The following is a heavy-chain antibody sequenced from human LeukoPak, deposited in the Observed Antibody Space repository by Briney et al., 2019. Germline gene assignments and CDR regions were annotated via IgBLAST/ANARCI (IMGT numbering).Heavy chain of an antibody. J-gene: IGHJ4*02. V-gene: IGHV4-34*01. CDR3: ARVTGYMIEDYFDY. D-gene: IGHD3-22*01. Sequence: SETLSLTCAVYGGSFSGYYWSWIGQPPGKGLEWIGEINHSGSTNYNPSLKSRVTISVKTSKNQFSLKLSSVTAADTAIYYCARVTGYMIEDYFDYWGQGTLVTVSS. CDR2: INHSGST. CDR1: GGSFSGYY.